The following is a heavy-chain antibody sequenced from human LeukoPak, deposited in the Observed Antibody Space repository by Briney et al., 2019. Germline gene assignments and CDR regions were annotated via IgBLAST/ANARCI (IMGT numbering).Heavy chain of an antibody. CDR1: GFTFSSYG. D-gene: IGHD5-12*01. Sequence: GGSLRLSCAASGFTFSSYGMHWVRQVPGKGLEWVAVISYDGSNKYYADSVKGRFTISRDNSKNTLYLQMNSLRAEDTAVYYCAKDSKWLRLSGLFDYWGQGTLVTVSS. J-gene: IGHJ4*02. CDR2: ISYDGSNK. V-gene: IGHV3-30*18. CDR3: AKDSKWLRLSGLFDY.